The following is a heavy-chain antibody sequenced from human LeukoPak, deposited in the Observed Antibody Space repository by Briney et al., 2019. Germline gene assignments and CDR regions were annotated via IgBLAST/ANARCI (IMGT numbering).Heavy chain of an antibody. D-gene: IGHD3-10*01. CDR3: ARSYGTPSGSYLERPYYFDY. Sequence: PSETLSLTCTVSGGSFSSSSYYWGWIRPPPGKGLEWIGSIYYSANTYYNPSLKSRVTISVDTSKNQFSLKLSSVTAADTAVYYCARSYGTPSGSYLERPYYFDYWGQGTLVTVSS. CDR1: GGSFSSSSYY. J-gene: IGHJ4*02. V-gene: IGHV4-39*01. CDR2: IYYSANT.